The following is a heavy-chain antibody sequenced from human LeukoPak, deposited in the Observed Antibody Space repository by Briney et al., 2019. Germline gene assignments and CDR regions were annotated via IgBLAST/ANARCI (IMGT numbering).Heavy chain of an antibody. CDR3: AKWGCSGGSCYPFAY. V-gene: IGHV3-66*01. Sequence: GGSLRLSCAASEFSVGSNYMTWVRQAPGKGLEWVSLIYSGGSTYYADSVKGRFTISRDNSKNTLYLQMNSLRAEDTAVYYCAKWGCSGGSCYPFAYWGQGTLVTVSS. CDR2: IYSGGST. CDR1: EFSVGSNY. J-gene: IGHJ4*02. D-gene: IGHD2-15*01.